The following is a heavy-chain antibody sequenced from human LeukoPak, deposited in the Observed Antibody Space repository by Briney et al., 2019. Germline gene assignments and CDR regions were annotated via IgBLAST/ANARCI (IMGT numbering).Heavy chain of an antibody. J-gene: IGHJ6*03. CDR2: IYYSGST. Sequence: SETLSLTCTVSGGSFSSGSYYWSWIRQPPGKGLEWIGYIYYSGSTNYNPSLKSRVTISVDTSKNQFSLKLSSVTAADTAVYYCARCGSSIWDYYYMDVWGKGTTVTVSS. V-gene: IGHV4-61*01. CDR1: GGSFSSGSYY. CDR3: ARCGSSIWDYYYMDV. D-gene: IGHD6-6*01.